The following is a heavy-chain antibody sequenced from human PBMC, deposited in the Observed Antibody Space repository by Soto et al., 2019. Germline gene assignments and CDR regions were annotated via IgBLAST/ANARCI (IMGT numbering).Heavy chain of an antibody. CDR2: IIPIFGTA. J-gene: IGHJ5*02. Sequence: QVQLVQSGAEVKKPGSSVKVSCKASGGTFSSYAISWVRQAPGQGLEWLGGIIPIFGTANYAQKFQGRVTMTADEATSTAYMELSSLRSEDTAVYYCARSFGWFGARNWFDPWGQGTLVTVSS. CDR1: GGTFSSYA. V-gene: IGHV1-69*01. D-gene: IGHD3-10*01. CDR3: ARSFGWFGARNWFDP.